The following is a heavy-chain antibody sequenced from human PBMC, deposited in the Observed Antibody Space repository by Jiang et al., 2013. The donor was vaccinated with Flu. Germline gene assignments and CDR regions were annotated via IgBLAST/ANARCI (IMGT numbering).Heavy chain of an antibody. D-gene: IGHD3-10*01. J-gene: IGHJ5*02. CDR2: VYYSGNT. Sequence: GWIRQPPGKGLEWIGSVYYSGNTYYNPSLKSRVTISVDTSKNQFSLKLTSVTAADTAVYYCARPSGGGWFDPWGQGTLVTVSS. V-gene: IGHV4-39*01. CDR3: ARPSGGGWFDP.